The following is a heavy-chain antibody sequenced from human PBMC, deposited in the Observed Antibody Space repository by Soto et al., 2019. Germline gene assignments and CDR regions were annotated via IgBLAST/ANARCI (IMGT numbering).Heavy chain of an antibody. CDR3: ARQSVVSSSDDN. J-gene: IGHJ4*02. CDR1: GGSISSSSYY. V-gene: IGHV4-39*01. D-gene: IGHD6-6*01. CDR2: IYYSGST. Sequence: SETLSLTCTVSGGSISSSSYYWGWIRQPPGKGLEWIGSIYYSGSTYYNPSLKSRVTISVDTSKSQFSLKLSSVTAADTAVYYCARQSVVSSSDDNWGQGTLVTVSS.